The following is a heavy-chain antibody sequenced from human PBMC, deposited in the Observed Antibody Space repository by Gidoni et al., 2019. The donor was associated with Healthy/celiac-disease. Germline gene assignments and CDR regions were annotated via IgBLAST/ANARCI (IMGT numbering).Heavy chain of an antibody. CDR3: ARDLAAAGTGGLDYYYGMDV. J-gene: IGHJ6*02. Sequence: QVPLVQSGAEVKTPGASVQVSCKASGYTFTGYYMHWVRQAPGQGLEWMGWINPNSSGTNYAQKFQGWVTMTRDTSISTAYMELSRLRSDDTAVYYCARDLAAAGTGGLDYYYGMDVWGQGTTVTVSS. CDR1: GYTFTGYY. V-gene: IGHV1-2*04. CDR2: INPNSSGT. D-gene: IGHD6-13*01.